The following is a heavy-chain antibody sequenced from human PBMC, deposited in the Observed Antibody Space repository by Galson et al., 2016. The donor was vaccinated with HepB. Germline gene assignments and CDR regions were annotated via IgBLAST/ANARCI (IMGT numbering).Heavy chain of an antibody. CDR1: GFTFSSYS. D-gene: IGHD3-10*01. Sequence: SLRLSCAASGFTFSSYSMNWVRQAPGKGLEWVSSISSSSTYIYYADSVKGRFTISRDNAKNSLFLQMNSLRAEDTAVYYCQLSGSCTVTTSSSYYGMDVWGQGTTVTVSS. CDR2: ISSSSTYI. J-gene: IGHJ6*02. CDR3: QLSGSCTVTTSSSYYGMDV. V-gene: IGHV3-21*01.